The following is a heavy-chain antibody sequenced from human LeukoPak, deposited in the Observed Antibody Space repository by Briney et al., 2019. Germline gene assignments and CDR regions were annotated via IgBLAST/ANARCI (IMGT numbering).Heavy chain of an antibody. J-gene: IGHJ4*02. Sequence: IPSETLSLTCTVSGASISSFYWSWIRQPAGKGLEWIGRIYTSGGTNYNPSLKSRVTMSIDTSKNQFSLKLYSVTVADTAVYYCVTDRSGSYDYWGQGILVTVSS. CDR3: VTDRSGSYDY. V-gene: IGHV4-4*07. CDR1: GASISSFY. CDR2: IYTSGGT. D-gene: IGHD1-26*01.